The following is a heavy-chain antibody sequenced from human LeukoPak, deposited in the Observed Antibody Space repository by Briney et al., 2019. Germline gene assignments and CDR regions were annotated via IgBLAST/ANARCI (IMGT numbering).Heavy chain of an antibody. J-gene: IGHJ4*02. CDR1: GFTFSSYA. CDR2: ISGSGDNT. D-gene: IGHD6-13*01. V-gene: IGHV3-23*01. Sequence: PGGSLRLSCAASGFTFSSYAMSWVRQAPGKGLEWVSGISGSGDNTYYADSVKGRFTISRDNSKNTLYLQMNSLRAEDTAVYYCAKESAYSSSWYSSDWGQGTLVTVSS. CDR3: AKESAYSSSWYSSD.